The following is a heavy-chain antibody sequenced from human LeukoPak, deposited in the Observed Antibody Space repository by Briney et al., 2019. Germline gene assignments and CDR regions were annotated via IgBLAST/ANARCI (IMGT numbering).Heavy chain of an antibody. CDR3: AKDGYPLGYCSSTSCPYYFNY. J-gene: IGHJ4*02. V-gene: IGHV3-64*04. CDR1: GFTFSNHG. D-gene: IGHD2-2*01. Sequence: QPGGSLRLSCAASGFTFSNHGIHWVRQAPGKGPEYVSSITSNGGSTYYADSVKGRFTISRDNSKNTLYLQMNSLRTEDTAVYYCAKDGYPLGYCSSTSCPYYFNYWGQGTLVTVSS. CDR2: ITSNGGST.